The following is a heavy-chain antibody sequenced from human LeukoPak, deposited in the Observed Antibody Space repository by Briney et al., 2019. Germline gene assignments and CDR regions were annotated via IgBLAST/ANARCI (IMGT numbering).Heavy chain of an antibody. Sequence: ASVKVSCEASGYTFTGYYMHWVRQAPGQGLEWMGWINPNSGGTNYAQKFQGRVTMTRDTSISTAYMELSRLRSDDTAVYYCARNQIAAAAHYYYYYGMDVWGQGTTVTVSS. V-gene: IGHV1-2*02. D-gene: IGHD6-13*01. J-gene: IGHJ6*02. CDR2: INPNSGGT. CDR1: GYTFTGYY. CDR3: ARNQIAAAAHYYYYYGMDV.